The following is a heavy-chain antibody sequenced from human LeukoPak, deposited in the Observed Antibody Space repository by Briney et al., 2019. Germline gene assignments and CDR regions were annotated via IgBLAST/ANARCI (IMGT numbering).Heavy chain of an antibody. Sequence: GGALRLSCAASGFTLSDNYITWVRRAPGKGLEWVSLIKSDGRTYFADSVEGRLTISRANSKNTFYLQMTSLRAVDTAVYYCATDRTYCGVNCFSRGMDVWGQGTTVIVSS. J-gene: IGHJ6*02. CDR1: GFTLSDNY. CDR3: ATDRTYCGVNCFSRGMDV. CDR2: IKSDGRT. V-gene: IGHV3-66*01. D-gene: IGHD2-21*02.